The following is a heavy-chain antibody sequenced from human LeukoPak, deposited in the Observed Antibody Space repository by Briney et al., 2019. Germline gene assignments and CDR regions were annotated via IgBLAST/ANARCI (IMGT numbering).Heavy chain of an antibody. CDR3: ARRRYYDSTGYLD. CDR1: GDSISSSSYY. Sequence: SETLSLTCTISGDSISSSSYYWGWIRQPPGKGLEWIGDIYYRGSTYYSPSLKSRVSLSIDTSNNQFSLTLNSVTAADTALYFCARRRYYDSTGYLDWGQGTLVTVSS. J-gene: IGHJ1*01. D-gene: IGHD3-22*01. CDR2: IYYRGST. V-gene: IGHV4-39*01.